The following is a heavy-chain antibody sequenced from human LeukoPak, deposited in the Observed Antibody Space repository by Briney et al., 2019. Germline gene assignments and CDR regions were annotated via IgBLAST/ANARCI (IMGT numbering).Heavy chain of an antibody. V-gene: IGHV3-11*01. J-gene: IGHJ6*02. D-gene: IGHD2-21*02. Sequence: PGGSLRLSCAASGFTSSDYYMSWIRQAPGKGLEWVSYISSSGSTIYYADSVKGRFTISRDNAKNSLYLQMSSLRAEDTAVYYCARDRGVVTAIGYYYYGMDVWGQGTTVTVSS. CDR1: GFTSSDYY. CDR2: ISSSGSTI. CDR3: ARDRGVVTAIGYYYYGMDV.